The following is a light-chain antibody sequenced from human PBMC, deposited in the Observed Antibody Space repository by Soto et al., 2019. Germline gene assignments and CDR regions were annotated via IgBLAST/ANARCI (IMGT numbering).Light chain of an antibody. CDR1: SXDVGSYNL. V-gene: IGLV2-23*01. Sequence: QSVLTQPASVSGSPGQSITISCTGTSXDVGSYNLVSWYQQHPGKAPKLMIYEGSKRPSGVSNRFSGSKSGNTASLTISGLQAEDEADYYCCSYAGSSTLVLGTGTKFTVL. CDR3: CSYAGSSTLV. J-gene: IGLJ1*01. CDR2: EGS.